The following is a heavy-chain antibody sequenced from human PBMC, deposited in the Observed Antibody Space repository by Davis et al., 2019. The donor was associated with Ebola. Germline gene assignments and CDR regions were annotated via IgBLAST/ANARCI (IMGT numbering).Heavy chain of an antibody. Sequence: GGSLRLSCAASGFTFSSYAMHWVRQAPGKGLEWVAVISYDGSNKYYADSVKGRFTISRDNSKNTLFLQMNSLRVEDTAVYYCARGREATPGRYFDYWGQGILVTVSS. J-gene: IGHJ4*02. CDR2: ISYDGSNK. CDR3: ARGREATPGRYFDY. V-gene: IGHV3-30-3*01. D-gene: IGHD1-14*01. CDR1: GFTFSSYA.